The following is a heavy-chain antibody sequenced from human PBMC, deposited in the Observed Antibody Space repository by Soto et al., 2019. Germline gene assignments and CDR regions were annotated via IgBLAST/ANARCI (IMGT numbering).Heavy chain of an antibody. Sequence: GGSLRLSCAASGFTFSSYAMHWVCQAPGKGLEWVAVISYDGSNKYYADSVKGRFTISRDNSKNTLYLQMNSLRAEDTAVYYCARDLRPDYDFWSGYYIYYYYGXDVWGQGTTVTVS. J-gene: IGHJ6*02. D-gene: IGHD3-3*01. CDR1: GFTFSSYA. CDR2: ISYDGSNK. CDR3: ARDLRPDYDFWSGYYIYYYYGXDV. V-gene: IGHV3-30-3*01.